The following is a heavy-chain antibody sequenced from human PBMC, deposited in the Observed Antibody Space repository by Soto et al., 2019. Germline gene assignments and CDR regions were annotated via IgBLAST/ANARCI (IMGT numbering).Heavy chain of an antibody. V-gene: IGHV4-30-4*01. CDR1: GGSISSGDYY. Sequence: SETLSLTCTVSGGSISSGDYYWSWIRQPPGKGLEWIGYIYYSGSTYYNPSLKSRVTISVDTSKNQFSLKLRSVTAADTAVYYCASMGYHYGSGSYPLDYWGQGTLVTVS. D-gene: IGHD3-10*01. CDR3: ASMGYHYGSGSYPLDY. CDR2: IYYSGST. J-gene: IGHJ4*02.